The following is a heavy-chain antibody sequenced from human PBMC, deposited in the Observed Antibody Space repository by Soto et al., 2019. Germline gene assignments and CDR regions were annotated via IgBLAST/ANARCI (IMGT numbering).Heavy chain of an antibody. V-gene: IGHV4-30-4*01. CDR1: GGSISGGVYY. Sequence: QVQLQESGPGLVKPSQTLSLTCTVSGGSISGGVYYWSWIRQPPGKGLEWIGYIFDSGSTYYNPSLESRVTISVDTSKNQFSLRLSSVTAADTAVYYCAREIIPLTTDWYFDLWGRGTLVTVSS. J-gene: IGHJ2*01. CDR2: IFDSGST. CDR3: AREIIPLTTDWYFDL. D-gene: IGHD4-17*01.